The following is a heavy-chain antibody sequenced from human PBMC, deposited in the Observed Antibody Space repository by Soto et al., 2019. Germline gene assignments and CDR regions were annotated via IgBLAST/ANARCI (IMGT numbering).Heavy chain of an antibody. CDR3: ASFGSRYSSCWYGCYYYGMDV. CDR1: GYTFTRYD. D-gene: IGHD6-13*01. V-gene: IGHV1-8*01. J-gene: IGHJ6*04. CDR2: MNPNSGNT. Sequence: GASVKVSCKASGYTFTRYDINWVRQATGQGLEGMGWMNPNSGNTGYAQKFHGRDTMTRNSYISTAEMELSRLRPEDTAVYYCASFGSRYSSCWYGCYYYGMDVWGKGTTVTVSS.